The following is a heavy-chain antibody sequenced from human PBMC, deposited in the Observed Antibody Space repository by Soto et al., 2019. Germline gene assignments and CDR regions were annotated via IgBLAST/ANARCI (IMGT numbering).Heavy chain of an antibody. CDR3: ASVDTAMDEGYFDY. V-gene: IGHV4-39*01. Sequence: QLQLQESGPGLVKPSETLSLTCTVSGGSISSSSYYWGWIRQPPGKGLEWIGSIDYSGSTYYNPSLKSRGTISVDTSKNQFSLKLSSVTAADTAVYYCASVDTAMDEGYFDYWGQGTLVTVSS. J-gene: IGHJ4*02. D-gene: IGHD5-18*01. CDR2: IDYSGST. CDR1: GGSISSSSYY.